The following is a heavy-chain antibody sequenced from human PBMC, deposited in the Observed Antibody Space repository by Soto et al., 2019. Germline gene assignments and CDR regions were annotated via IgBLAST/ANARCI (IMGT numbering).Heavy chain of an antibody. CDR2: TSGGAGST. CDR1: GFTFNSSA. J-gene: IGHJ4*02. D-gene: IGHD6-19*01. Sequence: EVQLLEAGGGLVQPGGSLRLSCAASGFTFNSSAMSWVRQAPGKGLEWVSTTSGGAGSTYYADSVKGRFTISRDNSKNTLSLQMNSLRADDTAVYYCAKGRYRIGWYDPYFDYWGQGTLVTVSS. CDR3: AKGRYRIGWYDPYFDY. V-gene: IGHV3-23*01.